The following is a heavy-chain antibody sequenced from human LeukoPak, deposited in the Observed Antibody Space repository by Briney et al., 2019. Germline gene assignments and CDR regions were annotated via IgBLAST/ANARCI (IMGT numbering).Heavy chain of an antibody. CDR3: XXTXAXXXXSFDY. D-gene: IGHD6-25*01. CDR1: GFTFSSYA. V-gene: IGHV3-30*04. J-gene: IGHJ4*02. Sequence: GGSLRLSCAASGFTFSSYAMHWVRQAPGKGLEWVAVISYDGSNKYYADSVKGRFTISRDNSKNTLYLQMNSLRAEDTAVYYXXXTXAXXXXSFDYXGQGTLVTVSS. CDR2: ISYDGSNK.